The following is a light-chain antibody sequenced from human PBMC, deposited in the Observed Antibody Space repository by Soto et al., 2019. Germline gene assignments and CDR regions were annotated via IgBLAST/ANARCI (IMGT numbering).Light chain of an antibody. Sequence: EIVLTQSPATLSSFPGDRVTLSCRASQTVSSYLAWYQQKPGQAPRLLIYDASNRATGIPARFSGSGSGTDFTLTISSLEPEDFAVYYCQQRNIWITFGQGTRLEI. V-gene: IGKV3-11*01. CDR3: QQRNIWIT. CDR1: QTVSSY. J-gene: IGKJ5*01. CDR2: DAS.